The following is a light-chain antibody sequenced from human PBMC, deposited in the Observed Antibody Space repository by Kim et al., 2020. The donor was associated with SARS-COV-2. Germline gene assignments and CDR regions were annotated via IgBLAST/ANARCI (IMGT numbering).Light chain of an antibody. J-gene: IGLJ1*01. CDR2: KDS. CDR1: ALPTQY. Sequence: SYELTQPPSVSVSPGQTARITCSGDALPTQYAYWYQQKPGQAPVLVIYKDSERPSGIPERFSGSSSGTTVTLTISGVQAEDEAYYYCQSSDSSGTYVFGTGTKVTVL. V-gene: IGLV3-25*03. CDR3: QSSDSSGTYV.